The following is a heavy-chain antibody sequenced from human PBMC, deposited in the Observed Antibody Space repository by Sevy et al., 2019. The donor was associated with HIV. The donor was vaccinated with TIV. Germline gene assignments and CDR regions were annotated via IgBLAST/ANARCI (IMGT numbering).Heavy chain of an antibody. CDR3: ARRGATFDI. CDR2: IYYSGST. V-gene: IGHV4-59*08. D-gene: IGHD1-26*01. Sequence: SETLSLTCTVSGGSISSYYWSWIRQPPGKGLEWIGYIYYSGSTNYNPSLKSRVTISVDTSKNQFSLKLSSVTAAETAVYYCARRGATFDIWGQGTMVTVSS. J-gene: IGHJ3*02. CDR1: GGSISSYY.